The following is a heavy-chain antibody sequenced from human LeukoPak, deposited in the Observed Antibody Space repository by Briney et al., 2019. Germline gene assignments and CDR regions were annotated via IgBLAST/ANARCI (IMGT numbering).Heavy chain of an antibody. D-gene: IGHD6-13*01. CDR1: GGSITGYY. CDR2: IHYSGST. J-gene: IGHJ4*02. CDR3: ASGYSSSWYY. V-gene: IGHV4-59*08. Sequence: SETLSLTCTVSGGSITGYYWSWIRQPPGKGLEWIGYIHYSGSTNYNPSLKSRVTISLDTSKKQYSLKLNSVTAADTAVYYRASGYSSSWYYWGQGTLVTVSS.